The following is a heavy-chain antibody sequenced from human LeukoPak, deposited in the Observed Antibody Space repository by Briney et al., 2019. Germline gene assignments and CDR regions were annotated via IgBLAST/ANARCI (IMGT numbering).Heavy chain of an antibody. V-gene: IGHV1-3*01. J-gene: IGHJ4*02. CDR3: ARFGIAAAGNYYFDY. CDR1: GYTFTSYA. CDR2: INAGNGNT. Sequence: GASVTVSCKASGYTFTSYAMHWVRQAPGQRLEWMGWINAGNGNTKYSQKFQGRVTITRDTSASTAYMELSSLRSEDTAVYYCARFGIAAAGNYYFDYWGQGTLVTVSS. D-gene: IGHD6-13*01.